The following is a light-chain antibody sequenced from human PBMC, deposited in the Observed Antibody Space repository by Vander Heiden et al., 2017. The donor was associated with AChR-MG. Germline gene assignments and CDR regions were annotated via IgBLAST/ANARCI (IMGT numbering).Light chain of an antibody. CDR2: GAS. V-gene: IGKV3-20*01. CDR1: QSVRSSY. CDR3: QQYGSSPFS. Sequence: EIVLTQSPGTLFLSPGERATLSCRASQSVRSSYLAWYQQKPGQAPRLLIYGASNRATGIPDRFSGSGSGTDFTLTISRLEPEDFAVFYCQQYGSSPFSFGPGTKVAIK. J-gene: IGKJ3*01.